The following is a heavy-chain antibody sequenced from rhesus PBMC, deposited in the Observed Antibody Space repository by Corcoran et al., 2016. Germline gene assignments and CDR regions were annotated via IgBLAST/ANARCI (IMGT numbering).Heavy chain of an antibody. D-gene: IGHD3-22*01. CDR3: GRAYWSDWAEH. CDR2: IYGRGGSA. J-gene: IGHJ4*01. Sequence: QVQLQESGPGLVKPSETLSLTCAVSGGPISSNYWIWIRQPPGKGLGSIGSIYGRGGSADTTPTLNRRVTRSAGASKNQFSLKRSAVTAADTAVYYCGRAYWSDWAEHWGQGVLVTVCS. CDR1: GGPISSNY. V-gene: IGHV4-160*01.